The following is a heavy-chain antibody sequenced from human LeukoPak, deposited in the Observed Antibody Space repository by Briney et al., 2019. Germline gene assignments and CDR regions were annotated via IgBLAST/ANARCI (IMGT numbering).Heavy chain of an antibody. V-gene: IGHV3-21*01. Sequence: GGSLRLSCAASGFTFSSYSMNWVRQAPGKGLEWVSSISSSSSYLYYADSVKGRFTISRDNAKNSLYLQMNSLRAEDTAVYYCARDRTPWYYDSSGYYDYWGQGTLVTVSS. CDR2: ISSSSSYL. CDR3: ARDRTPWYYDSSGYYDY. J-gene: IGHJ4*02. CDR1: GFTFSSYS. D-gene: IGHD3-22*01.